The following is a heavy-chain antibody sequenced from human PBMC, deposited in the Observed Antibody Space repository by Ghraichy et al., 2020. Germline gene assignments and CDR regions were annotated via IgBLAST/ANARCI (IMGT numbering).Heavy chain of an antibody. V-gene: IGHV1-46*04. Sequence: ASVKVSCKASGYTFTDYYVHWVRQAPGQGLEWMGVVNHSGGSTTYAQELQDRVTLTRDTSTSTVYMEMKSLRSEDTAVYYCARGGHSPRADYYGMDVWGQGTTVTVSS. CDR2: VNHSGGST. D-gene: IGHD5-12*01. J-gene: IGHJ6*02. CDR3: ARGGHSPRADYYGMDV. CDR1: GYTFTDYY.